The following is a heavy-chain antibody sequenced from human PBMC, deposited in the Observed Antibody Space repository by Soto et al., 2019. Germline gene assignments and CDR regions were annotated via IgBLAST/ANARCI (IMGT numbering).Heavy chain of an antibody. CDR1: GFTFSSYA. CDR2: ISYDGSNK. V-gene: IGHV3-30-3*01. CDR3: ARAPSARPGGYFDY. D-gene: IGHD6-6*01. J-gene: IGHJ4*02. Sequence: QVQLVESGGGVVQPGRSLRLSCAASGFTFSSYAMHWVRQAPGKGLEWVAVISYDGSNKYYADSVKGRFTISRDNSKNTLYLQMNSLTAEDTAVYYCARAPSARPGGYFDYWGQGTLVTVSS.